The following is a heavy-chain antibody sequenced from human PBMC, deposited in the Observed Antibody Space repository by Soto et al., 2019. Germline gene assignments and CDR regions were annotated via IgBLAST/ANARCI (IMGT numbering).Heavy chain of an antibody. CDR1: GYTFSNFG. CDR2: ISPSNGQT. V-gene: IGHV1-18*01. D-gene: IGHD3-3*01. Sequence: GASVKVSCKASGYTFSNFGLSWVRQARGQGLEWMGWISPSNGQTIYAQNFHGRVTMTTDTSTATAHMELRSLISDDTAVYYCARVIMIFGVANLGSYFDYWGQGTRVTVSS. J-gene: IGHJ4*02. CDR3: ARVIMIFGVANLGSYFDY.